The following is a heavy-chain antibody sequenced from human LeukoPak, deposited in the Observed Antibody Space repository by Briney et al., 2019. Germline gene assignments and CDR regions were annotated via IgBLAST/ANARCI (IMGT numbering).Heavy chain of an antibody. Sequence: PGGSLRLSCAASGFTFSSYEMNWVRQAPGKGLEWVSYISSSGSTIYYADSVKGRFTISRDNATNSLYLQMNSLRAEDTAVYYCERDSSQQSPYGMDVWGQGTTVTVSS. V-gene: IGHV3-48*03. CDR3: ERDSSQQSPYGMDV. CDR2: ISSSGSTI. J-gene: IGHJ6*02. CDR1: GFTFSSYE. D-gene: IGHD6-13*01.